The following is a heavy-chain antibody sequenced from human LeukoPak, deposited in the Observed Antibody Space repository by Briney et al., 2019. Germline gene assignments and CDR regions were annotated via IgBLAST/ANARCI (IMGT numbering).Heavy chain of an antibody. Sequence: PSQTLSLTCTVSGGSISSGGYYWSWIRQHPGKGLEWIGYIYYSGSTYYNPSLKSRVTISVDTSKNQFSLRLSSVTAADTAVYYCARSRDGYMGDYWGQGTLDTVSS. CDR3: ARSRDGYMGDY. D-gene: IGHD5-24*01. J-gene: IGHJ4*02. CDR1: GGSISSGGYY. CDR2: IYYSGST. V-gene: IGHV4-31*03.